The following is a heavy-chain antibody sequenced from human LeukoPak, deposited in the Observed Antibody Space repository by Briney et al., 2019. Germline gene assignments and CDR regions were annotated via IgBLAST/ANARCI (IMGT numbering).Heavy chain of an antibody. CDR3: ARHSAVGADFDH. V-gene: IGHV4-4*09. D-gene: IGHD1-26*01. J-gene: IGHJ4*02. CDR1: GGSISSYY. CDR2: IYTSGST. Sequence: SETLSLTCTVSGGSISSYYWSWIRQPPGKGLEWIGYIYTSGSTNYNPSLKSRVTISVDTSKNQFSLKLSSVTAADTAVYYCARHSAVGADFDHWGQGTLVTVSS.